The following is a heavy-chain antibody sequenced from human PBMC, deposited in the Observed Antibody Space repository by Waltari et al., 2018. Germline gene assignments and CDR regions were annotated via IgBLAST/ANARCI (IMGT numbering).Heavy chain of an antibody. V-gene: IGHV4-34*01. CDR3: ARGLVRGTWLRHSVGWFDP. CDR2: INHSGST. J-gene: IGHJ5*02. Sequence: QVQLQQWGAGLLKPSETLSLTCAVYGGSFSGYYCRWIRQPQGKGLEWIGEINHSGSTNYNPSLKSRVTISVDTSKNQFSLKLSSVTAADTAVYYCARGLVRGTWLRHSVGWFDPWGQGTLVTVSS. D-gene: IGHD5-12*01. CDR1: GGSFSGYY.